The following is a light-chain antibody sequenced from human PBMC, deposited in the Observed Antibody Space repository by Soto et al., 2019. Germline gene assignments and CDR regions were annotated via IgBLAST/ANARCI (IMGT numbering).Light chain of an antibody. Sequence: EIVLTQSPGTLSLSPGERAALSCRASQSVSSSFLAWYQQKPGQTPRILIYDASGRATGIPDRFSGSGSGTDFTLTISRLEPEDFAVYYCQQYGSSPHTFGQGTKLEIK. V-gene: IGKV3-20*01. J-gene: IGKJ2*01. CDR3: QQYGSSPHT. CDR1: QSVSSSF. CDR2: DAS.